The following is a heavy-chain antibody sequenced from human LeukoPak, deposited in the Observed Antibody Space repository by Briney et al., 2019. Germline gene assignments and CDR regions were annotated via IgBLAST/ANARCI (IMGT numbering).Heavy chain of an antibody. Sequence: PSETLSLTCAVYGGSFSGYYWTWIRQPPGRGLEWIGEIIHSGRTNYKPSLESRATLSVDTSKNQFSLKLSSVTAADTAVYYCARGVVLMHYATFDYWGQGSLVTVSS. CDR2: IIHSGRT. CDR3: ARGVVLMHYATFDY. V-gene: IGHV4-34*12. D-gene: IGHD2-8*01. J-gene: IGHJ4*02. CDR1: GGSFSGYY.